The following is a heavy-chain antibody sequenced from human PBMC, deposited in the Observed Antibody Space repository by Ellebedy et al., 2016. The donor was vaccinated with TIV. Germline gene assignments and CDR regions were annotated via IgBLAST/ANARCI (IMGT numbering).Heavy chain of an antibody. CDR1: GFTFSSFT. CDR2: IYQDGSEK. Sequence: GESLKISCAASGFTFSSFTMSWVRQAPGKGLEWVANIYQDGSEKYYVDSVKGRFTISRDNAKNSLYLQMNSLRVEDTAVYYCARRGSYGDYAVQINNWFDRWGQGTLVTVYS. V-gene: IGHV3-7*01. CDR3: ARRGSYGDYAVQINNWFDR. D-gene: IGHD3-16*01. J-gene: IGHJ5*02.